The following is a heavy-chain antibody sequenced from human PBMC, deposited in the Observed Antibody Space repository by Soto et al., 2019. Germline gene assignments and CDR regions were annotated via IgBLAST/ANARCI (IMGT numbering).Heavy chain of an antibody. Sequence: PSETLSLTCTVSGGSISSGDYYWSWIRQPPGKGLEWIGYIYYSGSTYYNPSLKSRVTISVDTSKNQFSLNSLKTEDTAVYYCTTSGGNPWSLSYYYYGMDVWGQGTTVTVSS. CDR1: GGSISSGDYY. CDR2: IYYSGST. CDR3: TTSGGNPWSLSYYYYGMDV. J-gene: IGHJ6*02. D-gene: IGHD2-15*01. V-gene: IGHV4-30-4*01.